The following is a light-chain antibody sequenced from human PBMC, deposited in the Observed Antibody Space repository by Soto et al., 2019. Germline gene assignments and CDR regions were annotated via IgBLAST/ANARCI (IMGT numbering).Light chain of an antibody. Sequence: EIVLTQSLGTLSLSPGERVTLSCRASQSVSSSYLAWYQQKPGQAPRLLIYGAFTRVTGIPARFSGSGSGTEFTLTISSLQSEDFAVYYCQQYREWPIYSFGQGTKVDIK. V-gene: IGKV3-15*01. CDR1: QSVSSSY. J-gene: IGKJ2*03. CDR2: GAF. CDR3: QQYREWPIYS.